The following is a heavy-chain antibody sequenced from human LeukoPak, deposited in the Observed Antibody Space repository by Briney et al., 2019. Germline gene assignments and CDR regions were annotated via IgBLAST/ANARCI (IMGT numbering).Heavy chain of an antibody. D-gene: IGHD3-10*01. Sequence: GGSLRLSCTASGFTFGDYAMNWVRQAPGKGLEWVANIKPDDSEIYYVASVKGRFTISRDNAKSSVYLQMNSLRVEDTAVYYCARSYGSGGSYSDYYYMDVWGKGTTVTISS. J-gene: IGHJ6*03. V-gene: IGHV3-7*03. CDR3: ARSYGSGGSYSDYYYMDV. CDR2: IKPDDSEI. CDR1: GFTFGDYA.